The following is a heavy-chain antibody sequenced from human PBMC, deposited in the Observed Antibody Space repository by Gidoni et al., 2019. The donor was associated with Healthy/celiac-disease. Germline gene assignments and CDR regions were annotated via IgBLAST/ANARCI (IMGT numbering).Heavy chain of an antibody. CDR3: ARVYPALGELFNYHPPYYYYGMDV. CDR1: GFTFRSYW. CDR2: IKQGGSEK. Sequence: EVQLVESGGGLVQPGGSLRLSCAASGFTFRSYWRNWVRQAPGKGLEWVANIKQGGSEKSYVDSVKGRFTISRDNAKNSLYLQINSLRAEDTAVYYCARVYPALGELFNYHPPYYYYGMDVWGQGTTVTVSS. V-gene: IGHV3-7*03. D-gene: IGHD3-10*01. J-gene: IGHJ6*02.